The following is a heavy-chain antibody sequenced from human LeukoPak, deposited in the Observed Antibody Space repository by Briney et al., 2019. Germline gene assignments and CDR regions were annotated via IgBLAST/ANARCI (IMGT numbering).Heavy chain of an antibody. CDR2: IIPILGIA. Sequence: AASVKVSCKASGGTFSSYAISWVRQAPGQGLEWMGRIIPILGIANYAQKFQGRVTITADKSTSTAYMELSSLRSEDTAVYYCAAAIVVVPAAIVRGNYHYGMDVWGQGTTVTVSS. V-gene: IGHV1-69*04. J-gene: IGHJ6*02. D-gene: IGHD2-2*02. CDR3: AAAIVVVPAAIVRGNYHYGMDV. CDR1: GGTFSSYA.